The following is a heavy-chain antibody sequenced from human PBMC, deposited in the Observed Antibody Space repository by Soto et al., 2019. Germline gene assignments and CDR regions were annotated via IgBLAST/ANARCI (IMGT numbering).Heavy chain of an antibody. V-gene: IGHV3-23*01. CDR1: GFTFGNFC. J-gene: IGHJ6*02. CDR3: TKASSARNHMEV. Sequence: GGSLRLSCAASGFTFGNFCMRWVRQAPGKGLEWVSTITEAGGETYYVDSVKGRFTISRDNSKNTLYLQMSSLRAEDTALYYYTKASSARNHMEVWGPGXTVTVSS. CDR2: ITEAGGET.